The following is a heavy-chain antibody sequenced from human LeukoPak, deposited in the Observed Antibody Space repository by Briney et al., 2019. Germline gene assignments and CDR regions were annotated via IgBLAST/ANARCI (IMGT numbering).Heavy chain of an antibody. D-gene: IGHD3-3*01. V-gene: IGHV3-23*01. CDR1: GFTFSSYA. CDR3: AKVDGITIFEVFDY. CDR2: IRGSGGST. Sequence: PGGSLRLSCAASGFTFSSYAMSWVRQAPGKGLEWVSAIRGSGGSTYYADSVKGRFTISRDSYKNTLYMQLNSLRAEDTAVYYCAKVDGITIFEVFDYWGQGTLVTVSS. J-gene: IGHJ4*02.